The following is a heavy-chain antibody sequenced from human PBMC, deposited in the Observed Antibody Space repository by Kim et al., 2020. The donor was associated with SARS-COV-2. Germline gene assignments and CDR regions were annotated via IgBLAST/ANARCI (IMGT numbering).Heavy chain of an antibody. CDR2: IYNDGNT. J-gene: IGHJ6*02. CDR3: ATAMVSGEVISTYYYGLDV. CDR1: GGSISTNNW. V-gene: IGHV4-4*02. Sequence: SETLSLTCTVSGGSISTNNWWSWVRQPPGKGLEWLGQIYNDGNTNYNPSLKSRVTISFDNSNTQFSLQLTSVTAADTAVYYCATAMVSGEVISTYYYGLDVWGQGTAVTVSS. D-gene: IGHD3-10*01.